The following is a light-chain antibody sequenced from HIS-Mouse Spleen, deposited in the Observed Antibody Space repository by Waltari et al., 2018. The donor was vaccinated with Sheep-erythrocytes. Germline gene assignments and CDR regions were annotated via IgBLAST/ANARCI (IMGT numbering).Light chain of an antibody. CDR1: ALPKPS. CDR3: QSADSSGTYV. Sequence: SYELTQPPSVSVSPGPTARITCPGDALPKPSAFWYQQKPGQAPVVVIYKDSERPSGIPERFSGSSSGTTVTLTISGVQAEDEADYYCQSADSSGTYVFGTGTKVTVL. CDR2: KDS. V-gene: IGLV3-25*03. J-gene: IGLJ1*01.